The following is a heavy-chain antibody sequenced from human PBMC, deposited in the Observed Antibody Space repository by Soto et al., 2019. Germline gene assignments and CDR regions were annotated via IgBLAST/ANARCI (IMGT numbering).Heavy chain of an antibody. J-gene: IGHJ5*02. V-gene: IGHV5-51*01. CDR2: IYPGDSDT. CDR1: GYSFTSYW. Sequence: GESLKISCKGSGYSFTSYWIGWVRQMPGKGLEWMGIIYPGDSDTRYSPSFQGQVTISADKSISTAYLQWSSLKASDTAMYYCAIAVAGTESPPDWFDPWGQGTLVTVSS. CDR3: AIAVAGTESPPDWFDP. D-gene: IGHD6-19*01.